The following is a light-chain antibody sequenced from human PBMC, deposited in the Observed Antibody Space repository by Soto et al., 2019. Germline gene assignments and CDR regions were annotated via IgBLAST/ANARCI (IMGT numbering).Light chain of an antibody. J-gene: IGLJ2*01. Sequence: QSALSQPPSASGSPGQSVTISCTGTSSDVGGYNYVSWYQQHPGKAPKLIIFEVSNRPSGISSRFSGSKSGNTASLTISGLQAEDEADYYCASYTSSSTSVIFGRGTQLTVL. CDR3: ASYTSSSTSVI. CDR1: SSDVGGYNY. V-gene: IGLV2-14*01. CDR2: EVS.